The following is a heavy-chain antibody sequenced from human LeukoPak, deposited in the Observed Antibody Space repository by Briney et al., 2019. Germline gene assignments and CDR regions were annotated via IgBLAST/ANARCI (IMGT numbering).Heavy chain of an antibody. D-gene: IGHD3-10*01. J-gene: IGHJ2*01. CDR2: IYSGGTT. CDR3: ARNTDYYGSGTYGYFDH. V-gene: IGHV3-53*01. CDR1: GLAVSSTF. Sequence: AGGSLRRSCAPSGLAVSSTFMSWVRQAPGRGLEWVSIIYSGGTTHYADSVKGRFTISRDNAKNMLYLQMDSLRVGDTAIYYCARNTDYYGSGTYGYFDHWGRGTLVTVSS.